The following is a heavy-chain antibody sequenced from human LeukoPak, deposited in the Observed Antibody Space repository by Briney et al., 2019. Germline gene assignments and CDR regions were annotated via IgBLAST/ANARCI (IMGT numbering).Heavy chain of an antibody. V-gene: IGHV3-48*01. CDR1: GFTFSSYS. D-gene: IGHD6-13*01. CDR2: ISSSSSTI. CDR3: ARGFGSSWNYYYYYYMDV. J-gene: IGHJ6*03. Sequence: GGSLRLSCAASGFTFSSYSMNWFRKAPGKGLEWVSYISSSSSTIYYAASVKGRFTISRDNAKNSLYLQMNSLGAEDTAVYYCARGFGSSWNYYYYYYMDVWGKGTTVTVSS.